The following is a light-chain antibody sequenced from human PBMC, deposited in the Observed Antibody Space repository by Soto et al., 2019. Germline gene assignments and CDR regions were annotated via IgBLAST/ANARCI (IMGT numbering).Light chain of an antibody. CDR1: RSNIGAGYA. CDR2: GNN. J-gene: IGLJ3*02. CDR3: KSYGRIRSIWV. Sequence: QSVLTQPPSVSWAPGQRVISSCTGSRSNIGAGYAVHWYRRLPGTAPKLLISGNNNRPSGVPGRFAGAKSGTSASLASAGLYAEDEDYYFWKSYGRIRSIWVFCGGSKPAVL. V-gene: IGLV1-40*01.